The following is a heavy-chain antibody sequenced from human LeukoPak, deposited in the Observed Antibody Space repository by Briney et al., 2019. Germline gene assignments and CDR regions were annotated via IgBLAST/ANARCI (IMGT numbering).Heavy chain of an antibody. CDR2: IIPIFGTA. V-gene: IGHV1-69*06. CDR3: ARDRGYSYGAGSDIDY. CDR1: GGTFSSYA. J-gene: IGHJ4*02. Sequence: SVKVSCKASGGTFSSYAISWVRQAPGQGLEWMGGIIPIFGTANYAQKFQGRVTITADKSTSTAYMELSSLRSEDTAVYYCARDRGYSYGAGSDIDYWGQGTLVTVSS. D-gene: IGHD5-18*01.